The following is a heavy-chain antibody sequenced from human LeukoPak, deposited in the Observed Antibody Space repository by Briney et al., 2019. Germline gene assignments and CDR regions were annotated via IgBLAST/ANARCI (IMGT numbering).Heavy chain of an antibody. CDR1: GFTFSTYA. D-gene: IGHD6-13*01. J-gene: IGHJ4*02. CDR3: AKLLAAAGINF. V-gene: IGHV3-23*01. CDR2: ISGGGSNT. Sequence: GGSLRLSCAASGFTFSTYAMSWVRQAPGKGLEWVSSISGGGSNTYYTDSVKGRFTIFRDNSKSTLYLQMNNLRAEDTAVYYCAKLLAAAGINFWGQGTLVTVSS.